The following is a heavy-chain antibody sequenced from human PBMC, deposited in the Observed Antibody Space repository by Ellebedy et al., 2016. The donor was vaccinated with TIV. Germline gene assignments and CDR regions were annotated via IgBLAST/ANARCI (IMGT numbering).Heavy chain of an antibody. Sequence: SQTLSLTCXVYGGSFSDYFWSWFRQPPAKGLEWIGEVTHFGTTNYSPSLKGRVTISGDTSKKQFSLRLSSVTAADTAVYYCATHGVDSGYDFGYWGQGTLVTVSS. CDR2: VTHFGTT. V-gene: IGHV4-34*01. J-gene: IGHJ4*02. CDR3: ATHGVDSGYDFGY. CDR1: GGSFSDYF. D-gene: IGHD5-12*01.